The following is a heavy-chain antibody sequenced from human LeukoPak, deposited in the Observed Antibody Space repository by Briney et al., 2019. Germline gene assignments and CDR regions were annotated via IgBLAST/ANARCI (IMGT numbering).Heavy chain of an antibody. D-gene: IGHD3-22*01. CDR3: VRDMGYYDKV. CDR1: GFTVSSTY. Sequence: TGGSLRLSCAASGFTVSSTYMGWVRQAPGKGLVWVSRINSDGSSTNYADSVKGRFTISRDNAKNTLYLQMNSLRAEDTAVYYCVRDMGYYDKVWGQGTLVTVSS. V-gene: IGHV3-74*01. CDR2: INSDGSST. J-gene: IGHJ4*02.